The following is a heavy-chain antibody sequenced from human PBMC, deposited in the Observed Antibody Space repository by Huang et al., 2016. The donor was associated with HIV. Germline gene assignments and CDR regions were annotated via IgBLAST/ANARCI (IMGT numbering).Heavy chain of an antibody. CDR1: GFTFSDYY. Sequence: QVQLVESGGGLVKPGGSLRLSCAASGFTFSDYYMSWISKAPGKGLECVSLISISGSTIYYADSVKGRFTISRDNAKNSLYLQMNNLRAEDTAVYYCARERMVGSTGIFDYWGQGTLVTVSS. CDR2: ISISGSTI. J-gene: IGHJ4*02. D-gene: IGHD1-26*01. V-gene: IGHV3-11*01. CDR3: ARERMVGSTGIFDY.